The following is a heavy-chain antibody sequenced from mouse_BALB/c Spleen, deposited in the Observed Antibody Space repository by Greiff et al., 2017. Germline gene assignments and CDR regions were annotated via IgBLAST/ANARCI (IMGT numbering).Heavy chain of an antibody. D-gene: IGHD1-1*01. CDR3: TRIYYGTPFDY. J-gene: IGHJ2*01. CDR2: IYPGNSDT. Sequence: VQLQQSGTVLARPGASVKMSCKASGYTFTSYWMHWVKQRPGQGLEWIGAIYPGNSDTSYNQKFKGKAKLTAVTSTSTAYMELSSLTNEDSAVYYCTRIYYGTPFDYWGQGTTLTVSS. CDR1: GYTFTSYW. V-gene: IGHV1-5*01.